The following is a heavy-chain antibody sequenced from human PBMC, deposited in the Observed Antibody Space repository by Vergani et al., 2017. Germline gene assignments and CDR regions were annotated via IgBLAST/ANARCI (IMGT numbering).Heavy chain of an antibody. CDR3: AKESYGSGSYLLGGMDI. CDR2: ISYDGSNK. J-gene: IGHJ6*02. CDR1: GFTFSSYG. D-gene: IGHD3-10*01. Sequence: QVQLVESGGGVVQPGRSLRLSCAASGFTFSSYGMHWVRQAPGKGLEWVAVISYDGSNKYYADSVKGRFTISRDNSKNTLYLQMNSLRAEDTAVYYCAKESYGSGSYLLGGMDIWGQGTTVTVSS. V-gene: IGHV3-30*18.